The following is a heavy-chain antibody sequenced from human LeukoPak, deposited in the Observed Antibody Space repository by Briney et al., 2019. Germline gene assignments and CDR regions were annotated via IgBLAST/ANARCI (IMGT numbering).Heavy chain of an antibody. CDR2: ISHDEGT. J-gene: IGHJ4*02. CDR1: GESFTDYH. Sequence: SETLSLTCDMYGESFTDYHLSWPRQSPGKGLEWIGEISHDEGTNYDPSLRSRVTISLDMSQKQFSLKLTSVTAADTAVYYCARGPDSRKAGYWGPGTLVTVSS. D-gene: IGHD1-14*01. CDR3: ARGPDSRKAGY. V-gene: IGHV4-34*01.